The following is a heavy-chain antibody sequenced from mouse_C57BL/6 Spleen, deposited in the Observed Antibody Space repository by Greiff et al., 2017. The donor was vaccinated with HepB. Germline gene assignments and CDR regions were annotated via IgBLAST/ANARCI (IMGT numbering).Heavy chain of an antibody. J-gene: IGHJ4*01. CDR1: GFTFSSYA. V-gene: IGHV5-9-1*02. CDR2: ISSGGDYI. CDR3: TRDSPYYYGSSYDAMDY. D-gene: IGHD1-1*01. Sequence: DVKLVESGEGLVKPGGSLKLSCAASGFTFSSYAMSWVRQTPEKRLEWVAYISSGGDYIYYADTVKGRFTISRDNARNTLYLQMSSLKSEDTAMYYCTRDSPYYYGSSYDAMDYWGQGTSVTVSS.